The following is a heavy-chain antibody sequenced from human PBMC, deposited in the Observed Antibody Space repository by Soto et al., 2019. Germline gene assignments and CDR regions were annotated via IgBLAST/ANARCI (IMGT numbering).Heavy chain of an antibody. D-gene: IGHD5-12*01. CDR1: GFPFSRCA. J-gene: IGHJ2*01. CDR2: ITSSGDKS. Sequence: EVQLLESGGGLVQPGGSLRLSCAASGFPFSRCAMNWVRQAPGKGLEWVSAITSSGDKSWYADSVKGRFTVSRDNSKSTLYLQINSVRDEDTAIYYCAKAPRVGVYGDWYFDLWGRGTLVTVSS. V-gene: IGHV3-23*01. CDR3: AKAPRVGVYGDWYFDL.